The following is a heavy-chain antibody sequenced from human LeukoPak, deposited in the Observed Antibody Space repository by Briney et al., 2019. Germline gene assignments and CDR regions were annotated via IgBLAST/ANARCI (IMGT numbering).Heavy chain of an antibody. CDR3: ARDASGSNYDILTGYYGFDY. V-gene: IGHV4-38-2*02. D-gene: IGHD3-9*01. Sequence: SEALSLTCAVSGYSISSGYYWGWIRQPPGKGLEWIGSIYHSGSTYYNPSLKSRVTISVDTSKNQFSLKLSSVTAADTAVYYCARDASGSNYDILTGYYGFDYWGQGTLVTVSS. CDR1: GYSISSGYY. CDR2: IYHSGST. J-gene: IGHJ4*02.